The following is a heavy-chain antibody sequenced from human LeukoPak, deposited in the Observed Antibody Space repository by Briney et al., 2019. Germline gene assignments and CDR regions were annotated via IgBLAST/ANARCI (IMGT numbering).Heavy chain of an antibody. Sequence: PGGSLRLSCAASGFTFSSYAMSWVRQAPGKGLECVSTISGSGGSTYYADSMKGRFTISRDKSNNTLYLQMNSLGAEDTAVYYCAKSVSPFDYWGQGTLVTVSS. CDR3: AKSVSPFDY. D-gene: IGHD3-3*01. CDR1: GFTFSSYA. J-gene: IGHJ4*02. V-gene: IGHV3-23*01. CDR2: ISGSGGST.